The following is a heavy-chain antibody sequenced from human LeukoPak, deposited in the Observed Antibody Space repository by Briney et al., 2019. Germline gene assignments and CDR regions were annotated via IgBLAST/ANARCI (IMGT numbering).Heavy chain of an antibody. D-gene: IGHD2-8*01. Sequence: GSLRLSCAASGFPFSDYYMTWIRQAPGKGLEWVSYIGRGGSDINYADSVKGRFTISRDNSKNSLWLQMDSLRAEDTAVYYCSRDPRLMDFWGQGTLVTVSS. V-gene: IGHV3-11*01. CDR2: IGRGGSDI. J-gene: IGHJ4*02. CDR1: GFPFSDYY. CDR3: SRDPRLMDF.